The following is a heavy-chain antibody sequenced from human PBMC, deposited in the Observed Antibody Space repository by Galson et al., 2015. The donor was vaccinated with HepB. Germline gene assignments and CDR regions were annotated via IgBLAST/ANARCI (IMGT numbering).Heavy chain of an antibody. D-gene: IGHD2-2*02. Sequence: SVKVSCKVSGYTLTELSMHWVRQAPGKGLEWMGGFDPEDGETIYAQKFQGRVTMTEDTSTDTAYMELSSLRSEDTAVYYCATGICSSTSCHTLRGPDFDYWGQGTLVTVSS. J-gene: IGHJ4*02. CDR1: GYTLTELS. CDR2: FDPEDGET. CDR3: ATGICSSTSCHTLRGPDFDY. V-gene: IGHV1-24*01.